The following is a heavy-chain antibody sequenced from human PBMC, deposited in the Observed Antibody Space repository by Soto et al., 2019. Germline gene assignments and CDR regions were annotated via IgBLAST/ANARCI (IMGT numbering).Heavy chain of an antibody. V-gene: IGHV4-34*01. Sequence: QVQLQQWGAGLLKPSETLSLTCAVYGGSFSGYYWSWIRQPPGKGLEWIGEINHSGSTNYNPSLKSRVTISVDTSKNQFSLKLSSVTAADTAVYYCARGRYRNVAGAFDIWGQGTMVTVSS. D-gene: IGHD6-19*01. CDR3: ARGRYRNVAGAFDI. J-gene: IGHJ3*02. CDR1: GGSFSGYY. CDR2: INHSGST.